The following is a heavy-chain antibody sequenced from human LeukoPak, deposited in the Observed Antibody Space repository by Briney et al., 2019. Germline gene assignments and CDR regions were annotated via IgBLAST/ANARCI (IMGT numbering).Heavy chain of an antibody. D-gene: IGHD2-15*01. CDR1: GYTFANYG. Sequence: ASVKVSCKASGYTFANYGLTWVRQAPGQGLEWMGWNSPYNGNTNYAQNLQGRVTMTTYTSTSTAYMELRILRSDDTAVYYCARDLISCPGGTCQLGAFDIWGQGTMVTVSS. CDR2: NSPYNGNT. CDR3: ARDLISCPGGTCQLGAFDI. J-gene: IGHJ3*02. V-gene: IGHV1-18*01.